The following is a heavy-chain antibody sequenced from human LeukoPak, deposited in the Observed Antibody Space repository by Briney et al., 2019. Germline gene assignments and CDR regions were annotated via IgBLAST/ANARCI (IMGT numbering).Heavy chain of an antibody. V-gene: IGHV1-2*02. J-gene: IGHJ4*02. CDR1: GYTFTGYY. CDR2: FNNKWGGT. Sequence: GASVRVSSKDSGYTFTGYYMHWVRQAPGQGLGWMGWFNNKWGGTNYGQNVQGVVTMKRDTSISTVYMELSRLRSDDRAVYYCARDLQENWNGDYFDYWGEGTLVTVSS. D-gene: IGHD1-1*01. CDR3: ARDLQENWNGDYFDY.